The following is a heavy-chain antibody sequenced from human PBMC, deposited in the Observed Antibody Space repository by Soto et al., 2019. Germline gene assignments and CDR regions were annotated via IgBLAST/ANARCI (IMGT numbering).Heavy chain of an antibody. J-gene: IGHJ5*02. Sequence: PSETLSLTCTVAGGSISSYYWSWIRQPPGKGLEWIGYIYYSGSTNYNPSLKSRVTISVDTSKNQFSLKLSSVTAADTAVYYCARLRLRNWFDPWGQGTLVTVSS. CDR2: IYYSGST. D-gene: IGHD2-15*01. CDR3: ARLRLRNWFDP. CDR1: GGSISSYY. V-gene: IGHV4-59*08.